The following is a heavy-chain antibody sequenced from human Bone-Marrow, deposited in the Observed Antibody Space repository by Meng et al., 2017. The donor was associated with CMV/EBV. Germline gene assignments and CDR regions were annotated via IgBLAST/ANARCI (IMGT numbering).Heavy chain of an antibody. V-gene: IGHV3-30*02. CDR1: GFTFSNYG. CDR3: ARADGSGSYAPIDY. D-gene: IGHD3-10*01. Sequence: GESLKISCAASGFTFSNYGMHWVRQAPGKGLEWVAFIRYDGSNKYYADSVKGRFTISRDNAKNSLYLRMNSLRAEDTALYHCARADGSGSYAPIDYWGQGSLVTVSS. J-gene: IGHJ4*02. CDR2: IRYDGSNK.